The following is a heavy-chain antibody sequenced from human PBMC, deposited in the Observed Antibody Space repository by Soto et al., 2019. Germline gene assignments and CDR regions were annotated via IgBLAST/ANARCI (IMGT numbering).Heavy chain of an antibody. CDR2: IYWDDDK. D-gene: IGHD3-9*01. J-gene: IGHJ5*02. V-gene: IGHV2-5*02. CDR3: ALRPVDDLLGNHFAP. Sequence: QITLKESGPPLVKPTQTLTLTCSFSGFSLSTNGVAVGWIRQPPGKALEWLALIYWDDDKRYNPSLKSRLAITKDTSKNQVVLTMTNMDTVDPGTYYCALRPVDDLLGNHFAPWGQGILVTVSS. CDR1: GFSLSTNGVA.